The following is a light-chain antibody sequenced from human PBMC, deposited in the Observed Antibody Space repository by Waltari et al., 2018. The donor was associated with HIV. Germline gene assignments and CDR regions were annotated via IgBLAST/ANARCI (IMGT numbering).Light chain of an antibody. CDR3: LQDYSYPWR. J-gene: IGKJ1*01. CDR1: QDIKYD. V-gene: IGKV1-6*01. CDR2: AAS. Sequence: AIQVAQSPSLLSAFVGDRVTITCRTSQDIKYDLAWYQQKPGKAPELLSYAASTLQSGVSSRFSGSGSGTTFTLTINSLQPEDFATYYCLQDYSYPWRFGQGTRVEVK.